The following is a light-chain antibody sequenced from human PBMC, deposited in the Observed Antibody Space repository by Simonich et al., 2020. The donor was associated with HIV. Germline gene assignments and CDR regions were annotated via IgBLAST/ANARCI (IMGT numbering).Light chain of an antibody. CDR2: WGN. CDR3: SSYAGSVI. CDR1: TSAIGSYTL. J-gene: IGLJ2*01. Sequence: QSALTQPASVSGSPGQSITISCTGTTSAIGSYTLVSWYQHHPGKAPKLMIYWGNSLPSGVSNRFTGSKSGNRASLTISGLQAEDEADYYCSSYAGSVIFGGGTKLTVL. V-gene: IGLV2-23*01.